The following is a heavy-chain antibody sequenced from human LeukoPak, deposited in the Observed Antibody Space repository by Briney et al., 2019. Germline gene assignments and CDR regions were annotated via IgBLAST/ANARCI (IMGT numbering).Heavy chain of an antibody. D-gene: IGHD3/OR15-3a*01. J-gene: IGHJ4*02. CDR2: ISSSSSYI. CDR3: ARGVIYGDRGAQMAC. CDR1: GFTFSSYS. Sequence: GGSLRLSCAASGFTFSSYSMNWVRQAPGKGLEWVSSISSSSSYIYYANSMKGRFTISRDNAKNSLYLQMNSLRAEDTAVYYCARGVIYGDRGAQMACWGQGTLVTVSS. V-gene: IGHV3-21*01.